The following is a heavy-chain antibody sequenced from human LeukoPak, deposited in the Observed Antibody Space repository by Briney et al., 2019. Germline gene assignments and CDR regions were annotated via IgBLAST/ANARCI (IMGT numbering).Heavy chain of an antibody. J-gene: IGHJ4*02. Sequence: SETLSLTCAVYGGSFSGYYWSWIRQPPGKGLEWIGEINHSGSTNYNPSLKSRVTISVDTSKNQFSLKLSSVTAADTAVYYCARAIGESSGYYDFWSGYYDYWGQGTLVTVSS. CDR3: ARAIGESSGYYDFWSGYYDY. V-gene: IGHV4-34*01. CDR2: INHSGST. D-gene: IGHD3-3*01. CDR1: GGSFSGYY.